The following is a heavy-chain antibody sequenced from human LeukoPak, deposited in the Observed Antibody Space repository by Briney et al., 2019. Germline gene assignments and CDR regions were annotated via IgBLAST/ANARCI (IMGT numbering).Heavy chain of an antibody. CDR3: ARYVVADYYDSSGWLDV. Sequence: SSETLSLTCTVSGGSISSSSYYWGWIRQPPGKGLEWIGSIYYSGSTYYNPSLKSRVTISVDTSKNQFSLKLSSVTAADTAVYYCARYVVADYYDSSGWLDVWGKGTTVTISS. D-gene: IGHD3-22*01. CDR2: IYYSGST. CDR1: GGSISSSSYY. V-gene: IGHV4-39*07. J-gene: IGHJ6*04.